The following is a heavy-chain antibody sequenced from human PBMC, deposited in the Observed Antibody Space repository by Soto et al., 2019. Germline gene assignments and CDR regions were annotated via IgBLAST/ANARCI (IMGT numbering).Heavy chain of an antibody. CDR1: GGSFSGYY. D-gene: IGHD3-10*01. Sequence: QVQLQQWGAGLLKPSETLSLTCAVYGGSFSGYYWSWIRQTPGKGLEWIGEINDSGSTNNNPSHKRRVTILVDTPKNQFSLKLSSVTAADTAVYYCARGLLLWFGELSRRGGYYYYMDVGGKGTTVTVSS. CDR2: INDSGST. V-gene: IGHV4-34*01. CDR3: ARGLLLWFGELSRRGGYYYYMDV. J-gene: IGHJ6*03.